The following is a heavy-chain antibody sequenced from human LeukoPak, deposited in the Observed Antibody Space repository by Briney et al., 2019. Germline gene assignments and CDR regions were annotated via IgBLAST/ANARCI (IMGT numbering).Heavy chain of an antibody. Sequence: PSETLSLTCAVYGGSFSGYYWSWIRQPPGKGLEWIGEINHSGSTNYNPSLKSRVTMSVDTSKNQFSLKLSSVTAADTAVYYCARGGLWSGYPYWGQGTLVTVSS. CDR1: GGSFSGYY. V-gene: IGHV4-34*01. CDR2: INHSGST. D-gene: IGHD3-3*01. CDR3: ARGGLWSGYPY. J-gene: IGHJ4*02.